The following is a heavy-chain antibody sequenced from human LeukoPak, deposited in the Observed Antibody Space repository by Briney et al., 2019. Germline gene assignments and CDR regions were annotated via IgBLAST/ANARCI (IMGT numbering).Heavy chain of an antibody. CDR2: IYYRDST. D-gene: IGHD3-22*01. Sequence: PSETLSLTCTFSAGSVTIGGHYWTWIRQHPGKGLAWIGYIYYRDSTYYNPSLQSRVTISVDTSKNQFSLKLSSVTAADTAVYYCARDSYDISGYRHIDYWGQGTLVTVSS. V-gene: IGHV4-31*03. CDR3: ARDSYDISGYRHIDY. CDR1: AGSVTIGGHY. J-gene: IGHJ4*02.